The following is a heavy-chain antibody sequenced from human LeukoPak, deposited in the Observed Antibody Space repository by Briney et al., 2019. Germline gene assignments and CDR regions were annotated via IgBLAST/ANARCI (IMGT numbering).Heavy chain of an antibody. J-gene: IGHJ5*02. Sequence: PGRSLRLSCAASGFTFSSYGMHWVRQAPGKGLEWVAVISYDGSNKYYADSVKGRFTISRDNSKNTLYLQMNSLRAEDTAVYYCVKDPRSSGLNWFDPWGQGTLVTVSS. CDR3: VKDPRSSGLNWFDP. CDR1: GFTFSSYG. CDR2: ISYDGSNK. D-gene: IGHD3-10*01. V-gene: IGHV3-30*18.